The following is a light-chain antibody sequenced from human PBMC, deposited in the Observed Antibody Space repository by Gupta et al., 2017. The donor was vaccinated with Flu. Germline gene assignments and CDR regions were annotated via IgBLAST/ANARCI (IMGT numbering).Light chain of an antibody. CDR1: QGISNF. Sequence: DIQMTQSPSPLSASVGDRVTITCRASQGISNFLDWIQQRPGKAPKSLIYAASSLQSGVPSQFSGSGSGTNVTLTINSLQPEDFATYYCQQENSYPLTFGQGTRVEIK. CDR2: AAS. J-gene: IGKJ5*01. V-gene: IGKV1-16*02. CDR3: QQENSYPLT.